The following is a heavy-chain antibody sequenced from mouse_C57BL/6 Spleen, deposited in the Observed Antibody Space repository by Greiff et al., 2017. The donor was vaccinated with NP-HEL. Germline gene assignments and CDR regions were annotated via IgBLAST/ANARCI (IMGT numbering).Heavy chain of an antibody. J-gene: IGHJ2*01. CDR3: ARRGDDFDY. CDR1: GYSITSGYY. Sequence: VQLKQSGPGLVKPSQSLSLTCSVTGYSITSGYYWNWIRQFPGNKLEWMGYISYDGSNNYNPSLKNRISITRDTSKNQFFLKLNSVTTEDTATYYCARRGDDFDYWGQGTTLTVSS. CDR2: ISYDGSN. D-gene: IGHD3-3*01. V-gene: IGHV3-6*01.